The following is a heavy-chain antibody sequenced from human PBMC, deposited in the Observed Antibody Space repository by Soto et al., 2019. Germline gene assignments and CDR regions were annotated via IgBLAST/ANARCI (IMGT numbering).Heavy chain of an antibody. D-gene: IGHD4-17*01. CDR1: GFTFTSSA. J-gene: IGHJ6*02. V-gene: IGHV1-58*01. CDR2: IVVGSGNT. CDR3: AADPTMTIYYYGMDV. Sequence: SVKVSCKASGFTFTSSAVQWVRQARGQRLEWIGWIVVGSGNTNYAQKFQERVTITRDMSTSTAYMELSSLRSEDTAVYYCAADPTMTIYYYGMDVWGQGTTVTVSS.